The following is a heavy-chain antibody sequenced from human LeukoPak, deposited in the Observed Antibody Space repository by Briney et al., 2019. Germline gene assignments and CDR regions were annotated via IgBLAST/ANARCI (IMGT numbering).Heavy chain of an antibody. V-gene: IGHV3-53*04. D-gene: IGHD5-24*01. CDR1: GFTVSSNY. J-gene: IGHJ4*02. CDR2: IYDNGDA. Sequence: PGGSLRLSCAASGFTVSSNYMSWVRQAPGKGLEWVSVIYDNGDAYSADSVKGRFTISRHNSKNTLYLQMNSLRPEDTAVYYCAGGSRRDGYDYWGQGTLVIVSS. CDR3: AGGSRRDGYDY.